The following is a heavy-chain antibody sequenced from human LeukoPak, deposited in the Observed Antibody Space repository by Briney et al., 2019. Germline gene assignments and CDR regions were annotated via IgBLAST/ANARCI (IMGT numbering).Heavy chain of an antibody. CDR1: GFTFTAFG. CDR3: AKINNDDDY. Sequence: GGSLRLPCAASGFTFTAFGIHWVRQAPGKGLEWVAAISPDGLTEYYIDSVKGRFTISRDNSKNMIYLQMNSLRREDSAVYFCAKINNDDDYWGQGTLVTVSS. CDR2: ISPDGLTE. V-gene: IGHV3-30*18. D-gene: IGHD1/OR15-1a*01. J-gene: IGHJ4*02.